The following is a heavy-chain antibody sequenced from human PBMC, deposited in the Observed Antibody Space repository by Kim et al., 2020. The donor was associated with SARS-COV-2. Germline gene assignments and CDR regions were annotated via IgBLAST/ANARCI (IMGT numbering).Heavy chain of an antibody. CDR2: IDHRGSA. CDR1: GGSFSDYS. D-gene: IGHD3-22*01. V-gene: IGHV4-34*01. Sequence: SETLSLTCAVYGGSFSDYSWTWIRQSPGKGLEWIGDIDHRGSANYNPSLKSRLTISVDTSKNQFSLRLTSVTAADTAMYYCARGRGGISMMVVVITAAEYSFDYWGRGSRVTVSS. CDR3: ARGRGGISMMVVVITAAEYSFDY. J-gene: IGHJ4*02.